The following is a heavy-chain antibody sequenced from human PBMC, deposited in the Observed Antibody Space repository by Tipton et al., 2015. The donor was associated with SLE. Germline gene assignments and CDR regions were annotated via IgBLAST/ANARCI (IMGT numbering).Heavy chain of an antibody. CDR1: GFTFDDHA. D-gene: IGHD2-15*01. J-gene: IGHJ5*02. CDR3: AKLGYCSGGTCYISSGFDP. CDR2: INWNSRSF. V-gene: IGHV3-9*01. Sequence: RSLRLSCAASGFTFDDHAMHWVRQTPGKGLEWVSAINWNSRSFGYADSVKGRFTISRDDSKNTLYLQMNSLRAEDTAVYYCAKLGYCSGGTCYISSGFDPWGQGTLVTVSS.